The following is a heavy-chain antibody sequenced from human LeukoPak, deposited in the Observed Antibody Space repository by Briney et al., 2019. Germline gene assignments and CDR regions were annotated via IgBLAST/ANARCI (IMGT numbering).Heavy chain of an antibody. CDR1: GFTFSSYP. CDR2: ISRDGNAE. D-gene: IGHD3-10*01. Sequence: GGSLRLSCAGTGFTFSSYPMNWVRQAPGKGLEWVSHISRDGNAESTVDAPRGRFATSRDNAKNTVFLLINSLRVEDTAVYYGARDSVDGPFVISLDLWGQGALVTVSS. V-gene: IGHV3-7*01. J-gene: IGHJ4*02. CDR3: ARDSVDGPFVISLDL.